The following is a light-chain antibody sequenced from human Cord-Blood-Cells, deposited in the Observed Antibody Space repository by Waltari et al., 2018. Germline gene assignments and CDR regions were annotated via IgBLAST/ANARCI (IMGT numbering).Light chain of an antibody. V-gene: IGKV1-39*01. CDR3: QQSYSTPPT. J-gene: IGKJ4*01. CDR2: AAS. Sequence: DIQMTQSPSSLSASVGDRVTITCRASKSISSYLNGDQQKPGKAPKLLIYAASSLQSGVPSRFSGSGSVTDFTLTISSLQPEDFATYYCQQSYSTPPTFGGGTKVEIK. CDR1: KSISSY.